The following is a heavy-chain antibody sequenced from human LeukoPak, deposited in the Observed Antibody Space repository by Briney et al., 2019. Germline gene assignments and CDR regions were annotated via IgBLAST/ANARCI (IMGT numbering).Heavy chain of an antibody. J-gene: IGHJ4*02. V-gene: IGHV3-30-3*01. CDR3: ATAQDYYGSGSYTFDY. Sequence: GGSLRLSCAASGFTFGSYAMHWVRQAPGKGLEWVAVISYDGSNKYYADSVKGRFTISRDNSKNTLYLQMNSLRAEDTAVYYCATAQDYYGSGSYTFDYWGQGTLVTVSS. CDR1: GFTFGSYA. D-gene: IGHD3-10*01. CDR2: ISYDGSNK.